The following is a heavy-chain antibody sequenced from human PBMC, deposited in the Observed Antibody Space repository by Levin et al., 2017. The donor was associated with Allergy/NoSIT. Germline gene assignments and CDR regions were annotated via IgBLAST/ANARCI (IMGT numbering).Heavy chain of an antibody. D-gene: IGHD2-2*01. Sequence: AGGSLRLSCAASGFTFSSYGMHWVRQAPGKGLEWVAVIWYDGSNKYYADSVKGRFTISRDNSKNTLYLQMNSLRAEDTAVYYCARDRIVVVPAAKLYYYYYGMDVWGQGTTVTVSS. V-gene: IGHV3-33*01. J-gene: IGHJ6*02. CDR1: GFTFSSYG. CDR3: ARDRIVVVPAAKLYYYYYGMDV. CDR2: IWYDGSNK.